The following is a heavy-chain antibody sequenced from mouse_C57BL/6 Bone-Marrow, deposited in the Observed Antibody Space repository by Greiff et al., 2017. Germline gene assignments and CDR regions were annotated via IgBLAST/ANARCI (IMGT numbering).Heavy chain of an antibody. D-gene: IGHD2-5*01. CDR3: ASIVTTRYYAMDY. Sequence: QVQLQQPGAELVRPGTSVKLSCKASGYTFTSYWLHWVKQRPGQGLEWIGVIDPSDSYTNSNQKFKGKATLTVDTSSSTAYMQLSSLTSEDSAVYYCASIVTTRYYAMDYWGQGTSVTVAS. CDR1: GYTFTSYW. V-gene: IGHV1-59*01. J-gene: IGHJ4*01. CDR2: IDPSDSYT.